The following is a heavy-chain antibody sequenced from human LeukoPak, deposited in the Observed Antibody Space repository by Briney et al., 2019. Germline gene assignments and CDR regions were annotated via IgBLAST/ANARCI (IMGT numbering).Heavy chain of an antibody. CDR2: INAGNGNT. CDR3: ARGGRGGYDFETPESLDY. D-gene: IGHD5-12*01. Sequence: ASVKVSCKASGGTFSSYAISWVRQAPGQRLEWMGWINAGNGNTKYSQKFQGRVTITRDTSASTAYMELSSLRSEDTAVYYCARGGRGGYDFETPESLDYWGQGTLVTVSS. CDR1: GGTFSSYA. V-gene: IGHV1-3*01. J-gene: IGHJ4*02.